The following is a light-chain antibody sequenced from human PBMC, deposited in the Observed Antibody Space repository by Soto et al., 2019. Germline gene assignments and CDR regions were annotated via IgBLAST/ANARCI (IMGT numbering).Light chain of an antibody. Sequence: EIVLTQSPGTLSLSPGERATLSCRASQSVSSSYLAWYQQKPGQAPRLLIYGASSRATGIPDRFSGSGSGTDFTLTINGLELEDFAVYYCHQYGSSPYTFCQGTKLEI. V-gene: IGKV3-20*01. CDR3: HQYGSSPYT. CDR1: QSVSSSY. J-gene: IGKJ2*01. CDR2: GAS.